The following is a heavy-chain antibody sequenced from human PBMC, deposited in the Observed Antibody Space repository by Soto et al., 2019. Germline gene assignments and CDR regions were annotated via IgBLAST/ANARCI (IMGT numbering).Heavy chain of an antibody. J-gene: IGHJ6*02. CDR2: ISGGGSYI. Sequence: AGGSLKLSSSAPEFPSGDKKMSWVRQVPGKGLEWVSGISGGGSYIFYADSVQGRFSISRDNPKNSLFLEMNSLRVEDTAVYYCARDSDCHSTSCFFPPHVWGQGTTVTVSS. V-gene: IGHV3-21*06. D-gene: IGHD2-2*01. CDR1: EFPSGDKK. CDR3: ARDSDCHSTSCFFPPHV.